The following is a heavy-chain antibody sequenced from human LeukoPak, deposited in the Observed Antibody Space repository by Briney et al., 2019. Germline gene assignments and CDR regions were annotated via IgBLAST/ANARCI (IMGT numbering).Heavy chain of an antibody. Sequence: PGGSLRLSCAASGFSFSNSWMTWVRQAPGKGLEWVANMNEDGSDKHYVDSVQGRFTISRDNAKNSLYLQMNSLRAEDTAVYYCARDDIGSYYVYWGQGTLVTVSS. J-gene: IGHJ4*02. D-gene: IGHD1-26*01. V-gene: IGHV3-7*01. CDR1: GFSFSNSW. CDR2: MNEDGSDK. CDR3: ARDDIGSYYVY.